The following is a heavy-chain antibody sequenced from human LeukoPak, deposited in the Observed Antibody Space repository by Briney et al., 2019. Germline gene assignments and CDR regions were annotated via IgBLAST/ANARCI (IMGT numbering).Heavy chain of an antibody. D-gene: IGHD2-2*02. CDR3: AIGGDSTTSCYRCFDY. V-gene: IGHV5-51*01. Sequence: GESLKISCKDSGYRFTNYWIGWVRQMPGKGLEWMGLIYPDDSDTRYSPSFQGQVTISADKSISTAYLQWSSLKASDTAMYYCAIGGDSTTSCYRCFDYWGQGTLVTVSS. CDR2: IYPDDSDT. CDR1: GYRFTNYW. J-gene: IGHJ4*02.